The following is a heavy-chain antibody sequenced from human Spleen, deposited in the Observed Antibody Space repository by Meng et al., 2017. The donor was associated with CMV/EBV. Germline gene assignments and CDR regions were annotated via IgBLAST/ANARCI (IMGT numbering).Heavy chain of an antibody. V-gene: IGHV3-21*01. CDR3: ARDSEGIWNVVVPAMGDY. CDR2: ISSSSTDI. J-gene: IGHJ4*02. CDR1: GSTFSTYD. Sequence: GESLKISCVASGSTFSTYDMNWVRQAPGKGLEWVSSISSSSTDIYYADSVKGRFTISRDNAKNSLYLQMNSLRAEDTAVYYCARDSEGIWNVVVPAMGDYWGQGTLVTVSS. D-gene: IGHD2-2*01.